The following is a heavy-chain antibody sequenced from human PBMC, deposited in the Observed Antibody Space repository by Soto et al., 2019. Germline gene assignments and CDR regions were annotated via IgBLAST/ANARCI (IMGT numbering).Heavy chain of an antibody. CDR3: ARTAAAGKYYYGMDV. J-gene: IGHJ6*02. CDR1: GYSFTSYW. CDR2: IYPGDSDT. Sequence: GESLKISCQGSGYSFTSYWIGWVRQMPGKGLECMGIIYPGDSDTRYSPSFQGQVTISADKSISTAHLQWSSLKASDTAMYYCARTAAAGKYYYGMDVWGQGTTVTVSS. D-gene: IGHD6-13*01. V-gene: IGHV5-51*01.